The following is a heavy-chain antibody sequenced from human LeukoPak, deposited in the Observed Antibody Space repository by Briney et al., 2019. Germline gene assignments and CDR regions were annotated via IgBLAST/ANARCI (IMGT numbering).Heavy chain of an antibody. CDR2: ISYDGSNK. D-gene: IGHD3-16*02. CDR1: GFTFSSYG. J-gene: IGHJ4*02. CDR3: VREIVDYFDY. Sequence: GRSLRLSCAASGFTFSSYGMHWVRQAPGKGLEWVAVISYDGSNKYYADSVKGRFTISRDNSKNTLYLQMNSLRAEDTAVYYCVREIVDYFDYWGQGTLVTVSS. V-gene: IGHV3-30*03.